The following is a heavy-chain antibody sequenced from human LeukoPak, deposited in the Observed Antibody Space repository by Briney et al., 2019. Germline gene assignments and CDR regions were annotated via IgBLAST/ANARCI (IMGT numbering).Heavy chain of an antibody. D-gene: IGHD6-19*01. V-gene: IGHV3-21*04. CDR3: AKIPIAVAGFDY. CDR1: GFTFSSYS. J-gene: IGHJ4*02. Sequence: GGSLRLSCAASGFTFSSYSMNWVRQAPGKGLEWVSSISSSSSYIYYADSVKGRFTISRDNSKNTLYLQMNSLRAEDTAVYYCAKIPIAVAGFDYWGQGTLVTVSS. CDR2: ISSSSSYI.